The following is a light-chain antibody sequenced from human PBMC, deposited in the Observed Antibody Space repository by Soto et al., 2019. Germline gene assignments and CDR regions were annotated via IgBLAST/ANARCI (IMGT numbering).Light chain of an antibody. CDR3: QQYGSSPWT. J-gene: IGKJ1*01. V-gene: IGKV3-20*01. Sequence: ESVLTQSPGTLSLSPGERATLSCRASQSVRSSSLVWYQQKSGQAPRLLIYGASARATGIPDRFSGSGSGTDFTLTISRLEPEDFAVYYCQQYGSSPWTFGQGTKVEIK. CDR1: QSVRSSS. CDR2: GAS.